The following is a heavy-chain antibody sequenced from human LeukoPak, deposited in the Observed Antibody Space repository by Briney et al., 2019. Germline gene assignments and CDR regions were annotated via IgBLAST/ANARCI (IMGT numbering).Heavy chain of an antibody. CDR3: ARERPGSIWSAFDY. V-gene: IGHV4-61*01. Sequence: PSETLSLTCAVSSGSVSSGSYYWSWIRQPPGKGLEWIGYIYYSGSTNYNPSLKSRVTISVDTSKNQFSLKLSSVTAADTAVYYCARERPGSIWSAFDYWGQGTLVTVSS. CDR1: SGSVSSGSYY. J-gene: IGHJ4*02. D-gene: IGHD3-10*01. CDR2: IYYSGST.